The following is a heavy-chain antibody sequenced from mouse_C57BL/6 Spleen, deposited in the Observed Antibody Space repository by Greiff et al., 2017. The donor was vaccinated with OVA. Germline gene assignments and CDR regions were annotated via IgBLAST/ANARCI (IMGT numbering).Heavy chain of an antibody. V-gene: IGHV5-17*01. CDR1: GFTFSDYG. CDR3: GAVVGYYYAMDY. D-gene: IGHD1-1*01. CDR2: ISSGSSTI. Sequence: DVMLVESGGGLVKPGGSLKLSCAASGFTFSDYGMHWVRQAPEQGLEWVAYISSGSSTIYYADTVKGRFTISRDNATNTPFLQMTSLRSEDTAMYYCGAVVGYYYAMDYWGQGTSVTVSS. J-gene: IGHJ4*01.